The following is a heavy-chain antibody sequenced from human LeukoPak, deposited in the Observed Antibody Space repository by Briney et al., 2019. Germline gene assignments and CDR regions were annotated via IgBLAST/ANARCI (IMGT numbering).Heavy chain of an antibody. CDR3: ARDLGSSSSGYYFDY. J-gene: IGHJ4*02. CDR2: ISAYNGNT. Sequence: GASVKVSCKASGYTFTSYGISWVRQAPGQGLEWMGWISAYNGNTNYAQKLQGRVTMTTDTSTSTAYMELRSLRSDDTAVYYCARDLGSSSSGYYFDYWGQGTLVTVFS. D-gene: IGHD6-6*01. V-gene: IGHV1-18*01. CDR1: GYTFTSYG.